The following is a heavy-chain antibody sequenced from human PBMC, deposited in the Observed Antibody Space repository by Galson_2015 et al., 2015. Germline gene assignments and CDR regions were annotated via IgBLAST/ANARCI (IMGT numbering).Heavy chain of an antibody. D-gene: IGHD3-16*01. V-gene: IGHV1-69*10. CDR2: IIPIFGIA. CDR1: GGTFSSYA. CDR3: ASCSNYDYVWGSYFSMDV. J-gene: IGHJ6*02. Sequence: SVKVSCKASGGTFSSYAISWVRQAPGQGLEWMGGIIPIFGIANYAQKFQGRVTITADKSTSAAYMELSSLRSEDTAVYYCASCSNYDYVWGSYFSMDVWGQGTTVTVSS.